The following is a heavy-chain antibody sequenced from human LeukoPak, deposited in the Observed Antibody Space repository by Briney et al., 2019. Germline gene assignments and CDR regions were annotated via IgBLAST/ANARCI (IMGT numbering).Heavy chain of an antibody. D-gene: IGHD5-18*01. V-gene: IGHV3-53*01. CDR3: ARGVDTAIPDY. Sequence: GGSLRLSCAASGFTVSSNYMSWVRQAPGKGLEWVSVIYSGGSTYYADSVKGRFTISRDNSKNTLYLQMNSLRAEDTAVYYCARGVDTAIPDYWGQGTLVTVSS. J-gene: IGHJ4*02. CDR2: IYSGGST. CDR1: GFTVSSNY.